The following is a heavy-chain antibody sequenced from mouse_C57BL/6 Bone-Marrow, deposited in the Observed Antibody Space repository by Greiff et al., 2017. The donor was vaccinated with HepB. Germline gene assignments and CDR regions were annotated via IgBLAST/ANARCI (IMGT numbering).Heavy chain of an antibody. D-gene: IGHD1-1*01. CDR2: IHPSDSDT. V-gene: IGHV1-74*01. Sequence: QVQLKQPGAELVKPGASVKVSCKASGYTFTSYWMHWVKQRPGQGLEWIGRIHPSDSDTNYNQKFKGKATLTVDKSSSTAYMQLSSLTSEDSAVYYCAAFYGSSLFAYWGQGTLVTVSA. J-gene: IGHJ3*01. CDR3: AAFYGSSLFAY. CDR1: GYTFTSYW.